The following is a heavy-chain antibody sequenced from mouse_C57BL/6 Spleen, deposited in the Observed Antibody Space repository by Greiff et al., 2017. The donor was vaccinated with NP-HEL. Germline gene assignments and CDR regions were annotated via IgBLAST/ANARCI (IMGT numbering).Heavy chain of an antibody. D-gene: IGHD2-12*01. J-gene: IGHJ4*01. CDR2: IHPNSGST. CDR3: ARGYSNDVDYAMDY. CDR1: GYTFTSYW. Sequence: QVQLQQPGAELVKPGASVKLSCKASGYTFTSYWMHWVKQRPGQGLEWIGMIHPNSGSTNYNEKFKSKATLTVDKSSSTAYMQLSSLTSEDSAVYYCARGYSNDVDYAMDYWGQGTSVTVSS. V-gene: IGHV1-64*01.